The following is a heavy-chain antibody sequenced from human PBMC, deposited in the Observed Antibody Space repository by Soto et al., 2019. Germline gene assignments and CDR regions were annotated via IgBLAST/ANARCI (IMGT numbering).Heavy chain of an antibody. CDR3: AKDRGPARRSDAFDI. Sequence: EVQLLESGGGLVQPGRSLRLSCAASGCTFSSYAMSWVRQAPGKGLEWVSAISGSGGSTYYADSVKGRFTISRDNSKNTLYLQMNSLRAEDTAVYYCAKDRGPARRSDAFDIWGQGTMVTVSS. J-gene: IGHJ3*02. V-gene: IGHV3-23*01. CDR2: ISGSGGST. D-gene: IGHD6-6*01. CDR1: GCTFSSYA.